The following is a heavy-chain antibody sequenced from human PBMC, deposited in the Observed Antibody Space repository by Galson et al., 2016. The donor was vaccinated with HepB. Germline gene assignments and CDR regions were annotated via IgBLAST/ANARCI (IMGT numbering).Heavy chain of an antibody. CDR1: GFSVSDNY. CDR2: MYSDGRT. V-gene: IGHV3-53*05. CDR3: YSRLGYCRGETCFGRY. Sequence: SLRLSCAVSGFSVSDNYMSWVRQAPGQGLEWVSLMYSDGRTHYANSAKGRFTISRDNSKNTVFLQMKSLRAEDSAVHFCYSRLGYCRGETCFGRYWGQGTLVTVSA. D-gene: IGHD2-15*01. J-gene: IGHJ4*02.